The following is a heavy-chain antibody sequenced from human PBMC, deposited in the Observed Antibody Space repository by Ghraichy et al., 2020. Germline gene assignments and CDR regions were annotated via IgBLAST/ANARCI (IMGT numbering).Heavy chain of an antibody. CDR3: GDGGGYCSSTSCSTAPFDY. J-gene: IGHJ4*02. CDR1: GGSISSSSYY. V-gene: IGHV4-39*02. D-gene: IGHD2-2*02. Sequence: SETLSLTCTVSGGSISSSSYYWGWIRQPPGKGLEWIGSIYYSGSTYYNPSLKSRVTISVDTSKNHFSLKLSSGTAADTAVYYCGDGGGYCSSTSCSTAPFDYWGQGTLVTVSS. CDR2: IYYSGST.